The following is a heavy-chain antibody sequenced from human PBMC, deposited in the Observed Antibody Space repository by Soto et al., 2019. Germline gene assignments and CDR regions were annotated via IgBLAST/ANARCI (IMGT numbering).Heavy chain of an antibody. CDR2: TFPGDSET. D-gene: IGHD3-22*01. V-gene: IGHV5-51*01. Sequence: GESLKISCKGSGYSFSNYWIGWVRQMSGKGLEWMAITFPGDSETRYSPSFQGHVTISVDRSISTAYLQWSSLKASDTALYYCARSRYYDTTGYYPFYYYYYGMDVWGQGTTVTVSS. CDR1: GYSFSNYW. CDR3: ARSRYYDTTGYYPFYYYYYGMDV. J-gene: IGHJ6*02.